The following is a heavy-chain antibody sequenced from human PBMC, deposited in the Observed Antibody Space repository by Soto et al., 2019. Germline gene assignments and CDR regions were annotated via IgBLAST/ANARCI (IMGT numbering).Heavy chain of an antibody. CDR3: ARGSDYAAIDF. V-gene: IGHV4-59*01. Sequence: SETLSLTCTVSGGSISTSYWSWIRQPPGKGLEWIGYIHESGKTNYNPSLKSRVATSVDTSKNQFSLRLSSVTAADTAIYYCARGSDYAAIDFWGQGTLVTVSS. CDR2: IHESGKT. CDR1: GGSISTSY. J-gene: IGHJ4*01. D-gene: IGHD3-22*01.